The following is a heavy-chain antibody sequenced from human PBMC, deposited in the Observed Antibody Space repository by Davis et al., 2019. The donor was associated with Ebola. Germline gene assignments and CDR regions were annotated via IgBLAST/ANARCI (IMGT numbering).Heavy chain of an antibody. Sequence: PSETLSLTCSVSGGSITTHFWSWIRQPPGKGLEWIGFMHHGGGSNSNPSLKSRVSISIDPSANQVSLKLTSVTAADTAIYYCARDTRPCGDDCYDDTFDMWGPGTLVTVSS. D-gene: IGHD2-21*02. CDR1: GGSITTHF. V-gene: IGHV4-59*11. CDR3: ARDTRPCGDDCYDDTFDM. J-gene: IGHJ3*02. CDR2: MHHGGGS.